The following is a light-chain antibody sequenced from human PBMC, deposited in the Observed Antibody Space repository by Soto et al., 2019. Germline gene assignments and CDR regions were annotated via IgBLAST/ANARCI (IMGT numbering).Light chain of an antibody. Sequence: DIQMTQSPSSLSASVGDRVTITCRASQSISSYLNWYQQKPGKAPKLLIYAASSLQSGVPSSFSGSGSGTDFTLTISSLQPEDFATYYCQQSYSTPYTFCQGTKLEIK. CDR3: QQSYSTPYT. V-gene: IGKV1-39*01. CDR1: QSISSY. CDR2: AAS. J-gene: IGKJ2*01.